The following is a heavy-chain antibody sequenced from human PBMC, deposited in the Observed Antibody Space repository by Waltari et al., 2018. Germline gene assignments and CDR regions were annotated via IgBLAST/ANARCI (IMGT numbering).Heavy chain of an antibody. J-gene: IGHJ4*02. D-gene: IGHD5-12*01. CDR3: AREARGYDY. V-gene: IGHV3-21*02. CDR1: GFMFSTFT. CDR2: IDSTSTYI. Sequence: EVQLEESGGGLVKPGGSLRLSCAASGFMFSTFTMNWVRQAPGKGLEWVSSIDSTSTYIYHADSVKGRITISRDNAKNSLYLQMNGLRVEDTGVYYCAREARGYDYWGQGTLVTVSS.